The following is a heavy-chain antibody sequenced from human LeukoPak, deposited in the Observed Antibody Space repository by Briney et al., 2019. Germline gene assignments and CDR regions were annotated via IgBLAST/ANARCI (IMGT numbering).Heavy chain of an antibody. V-gene: IGHV3-48*01. CDR3: AIPPPGVAVAHYMDV. D-gene: IGHD6-19*01. J-gene: IGHJ6*03. Sequence: GSLRLSCAASGFTFRSYSMNWVRQPPGKGLEGVSYISSSSSTIYYTVSVKGRFTISRDNAKTSLYLQMNSLRAEDTAVYYCAIPPPGVAVAHYMDVWGKGTTVTVSS. CDR2: ISSSSSTI. CDR1: GFTFRSYS.